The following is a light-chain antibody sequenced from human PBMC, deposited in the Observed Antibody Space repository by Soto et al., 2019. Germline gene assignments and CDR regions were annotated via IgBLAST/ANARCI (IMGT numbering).Light chain of an antibody. Sequence: QPALTQPPSASGSPGQSGTISCTGTKNDIGVYDFVSWYQHHPGKAPRLIIYEVVQRPSGVPDRFSGSKSGNTASLTVSGLQAADEADYFCKSYAGSNTYVFGSGTKLTVL. CDR3: KSYAGSNTYV. V-gene: IGLV2-8*01. CDR2: EVV. J-gene: IGLJ1*01. CDR1: KNDIGVYDF.